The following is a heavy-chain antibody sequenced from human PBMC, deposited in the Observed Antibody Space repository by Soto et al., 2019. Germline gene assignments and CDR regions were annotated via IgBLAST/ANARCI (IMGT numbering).Heavy chain of an antibody. D-gene: IGHD3-10*01. Sequence: SETLSLTSTVSGGSISSYYWSWIRQPPGKGLEWIGYIYYSGSTNYNPSLKSRVTISVDTPKNQFSLKLSSVTAADTAVYYCARGGQIRAYYFDYWGQGTLVTVSS. CDR3: ARGGQIRAYYFDY. CDR2: IYYSGST. CDR1: GGSISSYY. V-gene: IGHV4-59*01. J-gene: IGHJ4*02.